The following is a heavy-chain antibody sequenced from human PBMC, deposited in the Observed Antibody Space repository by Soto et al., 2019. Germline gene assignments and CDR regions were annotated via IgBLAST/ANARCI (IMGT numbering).Heavy chain of an antibody. D-gene: IGHD3-22*01. Sequence: QVQLVQSGAQVRRPGTSVRISCTTSGYNFNTYGIIWVRQAPGQGLEWMGWISGYNGYTKYAQSLEDRVSLSTDTSTRTAFLEPRNLRSGDTALYFCARDRDYSHTDADVDYWGQGTLVTVSS. CDR3: ARDRDYSHTDADVDY. CDR1: GYNFNTYG. J-gene: IGHJ4*02. CDR2: ISGYNGYT. V-gene: IGHV1-18*01.